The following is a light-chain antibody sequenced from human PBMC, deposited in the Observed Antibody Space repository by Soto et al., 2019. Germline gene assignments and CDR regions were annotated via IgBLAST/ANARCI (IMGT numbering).Light chain of an antibody. CDR3: QSYDSSLSGYV. V-gene: IGLV1-40*01. CDR1: SSNIGAGYD. J-gene: IGLJ1*01. CDR2: GNS. Sequence: QSVLTQPPSVSGAPGQRVTISCTGSSSNIGAGYDVHWYQQLPGTAPKLIIFGNSNRPSGVPDRISGSKSGTSASLAITGLQAEDEADYYCQSYDSSLSGYVFGTGTKVTVL.